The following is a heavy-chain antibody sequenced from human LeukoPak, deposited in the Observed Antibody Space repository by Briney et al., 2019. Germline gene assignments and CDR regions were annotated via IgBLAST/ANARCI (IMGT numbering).Heavy chain of an antibody. CDR1: GFTVSSNY. D-gene: IGHD2-2*01. CDR2: IYSGGST. Sequence: PGGSLRLSCAASGFTVSSNYMSWVRQAPGKGLEWVSVIYSGGSTYYADSVKGRFTISRDNSKNTLYLQMNSLRAEDTAVYYCARDGCTSCYYYYYYMDVWGKGTTVTVSS. V-gene: IGHV3-66*01. CDR3: ARDGCTSCYYYYYYMDV. J-gene: IGHJ6*03.